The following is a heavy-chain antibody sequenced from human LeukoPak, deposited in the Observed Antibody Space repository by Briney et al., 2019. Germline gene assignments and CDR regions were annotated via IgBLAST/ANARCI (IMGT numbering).Heavy chain of an antibody. J-gene: IGHJ6*04. V-gene: IGHV3-74*01. CDR2: INPDGSTT. CDR1: EFTFSRYW. D-gene: IGHD2-2*02. CDR3: ARGAASVPYCSSTSCYIVDV. Sequence: GGSLRLSCVASEFTFSRYWMHWVRQVPGKGLVWVSRINPDGSTTNYADFVKGRFTISRDNAKNTLYVQMNSLSVEDTAVYYCARGAASVPYCSSTSCYIVDVWGKGTTVTVSS.